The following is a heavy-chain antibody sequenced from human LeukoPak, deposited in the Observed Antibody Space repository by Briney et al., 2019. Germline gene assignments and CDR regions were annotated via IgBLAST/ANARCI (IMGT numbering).Heavy chain of an antibody. V-gene: IGHV1-2*06. J-gene: IGHJ4*02. CDR2: INPNSGGT. CDR1: GYTFTGCY. CDR3: ARGLGSGGFSDY. Sequence: ASVKVSCKASGYTFTGCYMHWVRQAPGQGLEWMGRINPNSGGTNYAQKFQGRVTMTRDTSISTAYMELNSLRSEDTAVYYCARGLGSGGFSDYWGQGTLVTVSS. D-gene: IGHD3-10*01.